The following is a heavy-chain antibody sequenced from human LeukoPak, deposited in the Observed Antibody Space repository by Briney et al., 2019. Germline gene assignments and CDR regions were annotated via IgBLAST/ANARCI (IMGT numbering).Heavy chain of an antibody. CDR1: GGTFISYA. CDR3: ARDRMIVVVHTAFDI. V-gene: IGHV1-69*04. CDR2: IIPILGIA. J-gene: IGHJ3*02. Sequence: ASVKVSCKASGGTFISYAISWVRQAPGQGLEWMGRIIPILGIANYAQKFQGRVTITADKSTSTAYMELSSLRSEDTAVYYCARDRMIVVVHTAFDIWGQGTMVTVSS. D-gene: IGHD3-22*01.